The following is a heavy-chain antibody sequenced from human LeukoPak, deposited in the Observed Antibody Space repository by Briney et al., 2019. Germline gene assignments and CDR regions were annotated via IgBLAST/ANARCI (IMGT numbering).Heavy chain of an antibody. Sequence: GGSLRLSCAASGFTFSSYGMHWVRQAPGKGLEWVAVIWYDGSNKYYADSVKGRFTISRDNSKNTLYLQMNSLRAEDTAVYYCASDLQSSSWYPMDVWGQGTTVTVSS. J-gene: IGHJ6*02. CDR3: ASDLQSSSWYPMDV. D-gene: IGHD6-13*01. CDR1: GFTFSSYG. CDR2: IWYDGSNK. V-gene: IGHV3-33*01.